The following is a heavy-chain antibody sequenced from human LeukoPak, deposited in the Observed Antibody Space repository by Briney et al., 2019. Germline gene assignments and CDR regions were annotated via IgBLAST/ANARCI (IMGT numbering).Heavy chain of an antibody. Sequence: SETLSLTCTVSGGSVSGYYWSWIRQPPGKGLEWIGYIHCSGSTNYNPSLKSRVTISVDTSKNQFSLKLSSVTAADTAIYYCARGGSKQWLVDDSWGQGTLVTVSS. D-gene: IGHD6-19*01. J-gene: IGHJ4*02. CDR2: IHCSGST. CDR3: ARGGSKQWLVDDS. V-gene: IGHV4-59*02. CDR1: GGSVSGYY.